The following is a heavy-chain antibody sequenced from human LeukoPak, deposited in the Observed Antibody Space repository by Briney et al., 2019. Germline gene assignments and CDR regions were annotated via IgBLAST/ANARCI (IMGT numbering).Heavy chain of an antibody. CDR3: ARSRYCSGGSCYSVFYYYYYMDV. CDR2: INHSGST. J-gene: IGHJ6*03. Sequence: SETLSLTCAVYGGSFSGYYWSWIRQPPGKGLEWIGEINHSGSTNYNPSLKSRVTISVDTSKNQFSLKLSSVTAADTAVYYCARSRYCSGGSCYSVFYYYYYMDVWGKGTTVTISS. V-gene: IGHV4-34*01. CDR1: GGSFSGYY. D-gene: IGHD2-15*01.